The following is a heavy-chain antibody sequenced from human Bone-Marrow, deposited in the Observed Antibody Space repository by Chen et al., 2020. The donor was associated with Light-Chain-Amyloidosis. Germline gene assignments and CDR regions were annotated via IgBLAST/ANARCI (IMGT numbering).Heavy chain of an antibody. V-gene: IGHV3-43*02. D-gene: IGHD2-8*02. J-gene: IGHJ4*02. CDR2: IVGDGRST. CDR3: AKSPRYSTGRFDY. Sequence: EVQLVESGGGVVQPGGSLTLSCAAPGFTFDDYAMHWVRQAPGKGLEWVSLIVGDGRSTYYADSVKGRFTISRDSNKNSLSLQMNSLKSEDTALYYCAKSPRYSTGRFDYWGQGTLVTVSS. CDR1: GFTFDDYA.